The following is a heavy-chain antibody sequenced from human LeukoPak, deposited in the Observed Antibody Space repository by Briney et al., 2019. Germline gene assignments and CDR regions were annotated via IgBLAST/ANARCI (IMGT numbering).Heavy chain of an antibody. V-gene: IGHV3-30-3*01. Sequence: GGSLRLSCAASGFTFSSYAMHWVRQAPGKGLEWVAAISYDGSNKYYADSVKGRFTISRDNSKNTLYLQMNSLRAEDTAVYYCARGSLYYDSSGYQYGMDVWGQGTTVTVSS. CDR2: ISYDGSNK. CDR1: GFTFSSYA. CDR3: ARGSLYYDSSGYQYGMDV. J-gene: IGHJ6*02. D-gene: IGHD3-22*01.